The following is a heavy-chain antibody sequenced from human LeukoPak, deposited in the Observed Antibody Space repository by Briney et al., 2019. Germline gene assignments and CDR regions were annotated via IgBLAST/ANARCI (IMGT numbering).Heavy chain of an antibody. D-gene: IGHD3-22*01. CDR3: ARGSAVVIYYYYYYMDV. CDR1: GFTFSSYA. CDR2: ISYDENNQ. J-gene: IGHJ6*03. V-gene: IGHV3-30*04. Sequence: PGGSLRLSCAASGFTFSSYAMHWVRQAPGKGLEWVAVISYDENNQYYADSVKGRFTISRDNSKNTLYLQMNSLRAEDTALYYCARGSAVVIYYYYYYMDVWGKGTTVTVSS.